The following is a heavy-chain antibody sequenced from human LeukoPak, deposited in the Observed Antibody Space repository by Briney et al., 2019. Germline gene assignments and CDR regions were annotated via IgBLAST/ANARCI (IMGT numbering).Heavy chain of an antibody. V-gene: IGHV4-31*03. Sequence: SQTLSLTCTVSGGSISSGGYYWSWIRQHPGKGLEWIGYIYYSGSTYYNPSLKSRVTISVDTSKNQFSLKLSSVTAADTAVYCCARDCHYYDSSGYYSEMDVWGQGTTVTVSS. D-gene: IGHD3-22*01. CDR2: IYYSGST. J-gene: IGHJ6*02. CDR1: GGSISSGGYY. CDR3: ARDCHYYDSSGYYSEMDV.